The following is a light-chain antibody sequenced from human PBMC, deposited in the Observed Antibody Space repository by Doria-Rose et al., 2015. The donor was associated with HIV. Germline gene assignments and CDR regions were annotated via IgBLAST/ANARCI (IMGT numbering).Light chain of an antibody. J-gene: IGKJ1*01. CDR1: QRFSRTY. V-gene: IGKV3-20*01. CDR2: DGS. CDR3: HQYGTSWT. Sequence: DIELTQSPGTLSFAPGASATLSCSASQRFSRTYLAWYQQNPGQAPSLLIYDGSTRATGIPDRFSASGSGTDFTLTINRLEPEDFAPYYCHQYGTSWTFGQGTKVEI.